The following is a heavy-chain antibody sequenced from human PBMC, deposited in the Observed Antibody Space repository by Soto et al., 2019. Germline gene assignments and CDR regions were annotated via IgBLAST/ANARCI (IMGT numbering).Heavy chain of an antibody. J-gene: IGHJ4*02. CDR1: GYSISAYY. CDR2: IDPKNGGT. Sequence: ASVKVSCKASGYSISAYYIHWVRQAPGQGLEWMGWIDPKNGGTVSAQKFQGRLTMTRDTSISTVSMDLSGLTSDDTALYYCGRDDYGIFPYWGQGSLVTVSS. V-gene: IGHV1-2*02. D-gene: IGHD3-10*01. CDR3: GRDDYGIFPY.